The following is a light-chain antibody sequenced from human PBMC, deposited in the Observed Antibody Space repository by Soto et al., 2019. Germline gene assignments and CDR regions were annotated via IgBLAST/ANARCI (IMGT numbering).Light chain of an antibody. CDR3: QQSYALPS. Sequence: DIQLTQSPSSLSASVGDRVTITCRSRQNIDIYLNWYQHKPGKAPKLLIYAAFSLQSGVPSRFSGSGSGTDFTLTISSLQLEDFATYYCQQSYALPSFGQGTKV. V-gene: IGKV1-39*01. J-gene: IGKJ1*01. CDR1: QNIDIY. CDR2: AAF.